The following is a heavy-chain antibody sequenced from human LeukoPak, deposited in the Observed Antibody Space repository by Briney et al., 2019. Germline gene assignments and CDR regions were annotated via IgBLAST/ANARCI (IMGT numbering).Heavy chain of an antibody. V-gene: IGHV3-74*01. Sequence: GGSLRLSCAASGLTFSSYWMHWVRQAPGKGLVWVSRINGDGISTSYADPVKGRFTISRDNAKNTLYLQMTSLRAEDTAVYYCATNTLGGSDYWGQGTLVTVSS. J-gene: IGHJ4*02. D-gene: IGHD3-10*01. CDR3: ATNTLGGSDY. CDR2: INGDGIST. CDR1: GLTFSSYW.